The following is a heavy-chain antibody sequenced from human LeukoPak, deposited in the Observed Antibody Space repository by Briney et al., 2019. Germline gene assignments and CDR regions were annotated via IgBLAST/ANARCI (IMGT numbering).Heavy chain of an antibody. CDR3: AKGQGSGYDFDY. J-gene: IGHJ4*02. D-gene: IGHD3-22*01. CDR1: GFTFSSYA. Sequence: PGGSLRLSCAASGFTFSSYAMSWVRQAPGKGLEWVSAISGSGGSTYYADSVKGRFTISRDNSKNTLYLQMNSLRAEDTVVYYCAKGQGSGYDFDYWGQGTLVTVSS. V-gene: IGHV3-23*01. CDR2: ISGSGGST.